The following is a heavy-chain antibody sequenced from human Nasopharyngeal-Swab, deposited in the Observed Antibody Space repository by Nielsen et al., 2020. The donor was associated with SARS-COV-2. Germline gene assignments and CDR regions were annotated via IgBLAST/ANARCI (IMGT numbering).Heavy chain of an antibody. J-gene: IGHJ4*02. CDR2: ISSRSNTI. D-gene: IGHD6-13*01. Sequence: VRQAPGKGLEWLSYISSRSNTIYYADSVKGRSTISRDNAKNSLYLQMNSLRAEDTAVYYCARLGSSSWYFDYWGQGTLVTVLL. CDR3: ARLGSSSWYFDY. V-gene: IGHV3-48*04.